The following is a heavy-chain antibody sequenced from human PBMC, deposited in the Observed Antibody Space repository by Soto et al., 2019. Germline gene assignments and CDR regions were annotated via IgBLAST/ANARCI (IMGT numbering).Heavy chain of an antibody. CDR3: ARDIDWFGELLVFDY. J-gene: IGHJ4*02. CDR2: ISSSSSYI. Sequence: PGGSLRLSCAASGFTFSSYSMNWVRQAPGKGLEWVSSISSSSSYIYYADSVKGRFTISRDNAKNSLYLQMNSLRAEDTAVYYCARDIDWFGELLVFDYWGQGTLVTVSS. D-gene: IGHD3-10*01. V-gene: IGHV3-21*01. CDR1: GFTFSSYS.